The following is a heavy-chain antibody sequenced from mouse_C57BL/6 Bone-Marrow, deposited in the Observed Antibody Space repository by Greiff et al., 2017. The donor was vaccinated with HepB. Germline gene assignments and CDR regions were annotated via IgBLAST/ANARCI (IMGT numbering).Heavy chain of an antibody. Sequence: EVQLQQSGPELVKPGASVKISCKASGYTFTDYYMNWVKQSHGKSLEWIGDINPNNGGTSYNQKFKGKATLTVDKSSSTAYMELRSLTSEDSAVYYCARSSLGPHYYAMDYWGQGTSVTVSS. J-gene: IGHJ4*01. D-gene: IGHD3-3*01. CDR1: GYTFTDYY. V-gene: IGHV1-26*01. CDR3: ARSSLGPHYYAMDY. CDR2: INPNNGGT.